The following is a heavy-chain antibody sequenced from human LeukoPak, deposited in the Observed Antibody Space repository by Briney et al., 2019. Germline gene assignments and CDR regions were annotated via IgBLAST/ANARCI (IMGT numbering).Heavy chain of an antibody. D-gene: IGHD4-23*01. J-gene: IGHJ4*02. CDR3: ASGYSSDYGGNTY. CDR1: GFTFSSYW. CDR2: INRDGGDA. V-gene: IGHV3-74*01. Sequence: GGSLRLSCAASGFTFSSYWMRWVRQAPGKGLEWVASINRDGGDASYADAVKGRFTISRDNAKNTLYLQMNSLRAEDTAVYYCASGYSSDYGGNTYWGQGTLVTVSS.